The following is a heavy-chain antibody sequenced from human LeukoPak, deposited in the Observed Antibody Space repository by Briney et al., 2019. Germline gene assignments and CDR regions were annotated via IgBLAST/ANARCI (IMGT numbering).Heavy chain of an antibody. D-gene: IGHD4-17*01. Sequence: GGSLRLSCAASGFTVSSNYMSWVRQAPGKGLKWVSVIYSGGSTYYADSVKGRFTISRDNSKNTLYLQMNSLRAEDTAVYYCARGGPDYEDAFDIWGQGTMVTVSS. CDR2: IYSGGST. J-gene: IGHJ3*02. CDR3: ARGGPDYEDAFDI. CDR1: GFTVSSNY. V-gene: IGHV3-53*01.